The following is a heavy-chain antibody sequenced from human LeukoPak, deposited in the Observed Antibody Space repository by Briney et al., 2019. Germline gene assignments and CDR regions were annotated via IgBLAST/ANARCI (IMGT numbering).Heavy chain of an antibody. D-gene: IGHD2-15*01. V-gene: IGHV1-18*01. CDR1: SYRFNSFG. Sequence: ASVKVSCKASSYRFNSFGISWVRQAPGQGLEWMGWISAYNGNTHHPEKLQGRLTMTTDTPTSTAYMELRSLRSDDTAIYYCARDTVMMVGSYYYGKDVWGQGTTVTVSS. CDR2: ISAYNGNT. CDR3: ARDTVMMVGSYYYGKDV. J-gene: IGHJ6*02.